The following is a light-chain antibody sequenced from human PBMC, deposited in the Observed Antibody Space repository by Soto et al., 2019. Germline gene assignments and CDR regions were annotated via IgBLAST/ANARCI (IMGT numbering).Light chain of an antibody. J-gene: IGKJ4*01. CDR1: QSVDSN. CDR3: QQYGSSPSLT. Sequence: ILMTQSPATLSLSPGDRVTLSCRGSQSVDSNFAWYQQRPCQAPRLLIYGASTRATDVPVTFSGSGSGTDFTPTISRLEPEDFAVYYCQQYGSSPSLTFGGGTQVDIK. CDR2: GAS. V-gene: IGKV3-20*01.